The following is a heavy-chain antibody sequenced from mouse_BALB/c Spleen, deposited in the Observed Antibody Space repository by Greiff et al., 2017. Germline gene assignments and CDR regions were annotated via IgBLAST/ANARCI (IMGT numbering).Heavy chain of an antibody. V-gene: IGHV3-2*02. Sequence: EVKLLESGPGLVKPSQSLSLTCTVTGYSITSDYAWNWIRQFPGNKLEWMGYISYSGSTSYNPSLKSRISITRDTSKNQFFLQLNSVTTEDTATYYCARFRHGGAMDYWGQGTSVTVSS. CDR1: GYSITSDYA. CDR3: ARFRHGGAMDY. J-gene: IGHJ4*01. CDR2: ISYSGST.